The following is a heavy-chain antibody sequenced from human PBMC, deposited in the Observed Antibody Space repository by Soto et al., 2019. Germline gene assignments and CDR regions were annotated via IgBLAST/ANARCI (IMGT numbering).Heavy chain of an antibody. Sequence: GGSLRLSCAASGFTFSSYGMHWVRQAPGKGLEWVAVIWYDGSNKYYADSVKGRFTISRGNSKNTLYLQMNSLRAEDTAVYYCARDPFSGKQIDSLDYWGQGTLVTVSS. V-gene: IGHV3-33*01. CDR3: ARDPFSGKQIDSLDY. D-gene: IGHD2-21*01. J-gene: IGHJ4*02. CDR2: IWYDGSNK. CDR1: GFTFSSYG.